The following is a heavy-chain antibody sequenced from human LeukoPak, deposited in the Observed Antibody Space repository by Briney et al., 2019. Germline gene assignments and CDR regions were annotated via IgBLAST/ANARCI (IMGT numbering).Heavy chain of an antibody. V-gene: IGHV4-39*07. Sequence: PSETLSLTCTVSGGSISSSSYYWGWIRQPPGRGLEWIGSIYYSGSTYYNPSLKSRVTISVDTSKNQFSLKLSSVTAADTAVYYCARVRSSGPWYYYMDVWGKGTTVTVSS. CDR3: ARVRSSGPWYYYMDV. CDR1: GGSISSSSYY. J-gene: IGHJ6*03. D-gene: IGHD6-19*01. CDR2: IYYSGST.